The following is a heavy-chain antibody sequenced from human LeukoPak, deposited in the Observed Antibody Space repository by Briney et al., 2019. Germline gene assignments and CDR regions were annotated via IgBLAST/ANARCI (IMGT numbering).Heavy chain of an antibody. D-gene: IGHD3-9*01. J-gene: IGHJ4*02. V-gene: IGHV4-59*12. CDR1: GGSISSYY. Sequence: SETLSLTCTVSGGSISSYYWSWIRQPPGKGLEWIGYIYYSGSTNYNPSLKSRVTISVDTSKNQFSLKLSSVTAADTAVYYCARDKHDILTGYKHFDYWGQGTLVTVSS. CDR2: IYYSGST. CDR3: ARDKHDILTGYKHFDY.